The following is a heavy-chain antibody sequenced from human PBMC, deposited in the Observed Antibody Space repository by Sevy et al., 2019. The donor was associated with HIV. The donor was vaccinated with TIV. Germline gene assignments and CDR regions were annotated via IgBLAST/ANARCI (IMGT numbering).Heavy chain of an antibody. CDR3: ARRGYYDILTGYLALDY. D-gene: IGHD3-9*01. CDR2: IKQDGSEK. CDR1: GFTFSSYW. J-gene: IGHJ4*02. V-gene: IGHV3-7*01. Sequence: GGSLRLSCAASGFTFSSYWMSWVRQAPGKGLEWVANIKQDGSEKYYVDSVKGRFTISRDNAKNSLYLQMNSLRAEDTAVYDCARRGYYDILTGYLALDYWGQGTLVTVSS.